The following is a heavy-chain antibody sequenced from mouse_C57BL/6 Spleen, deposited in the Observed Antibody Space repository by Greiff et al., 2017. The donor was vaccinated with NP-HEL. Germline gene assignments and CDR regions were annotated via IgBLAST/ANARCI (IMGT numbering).Heavy chain of an antibody. J-gene: IGHJ4*01. D-gene: IGHD2-4*01. CDR1: GYAFSSSW. CDR3: AREILYYDYDVGAIDY. Sequence: QLQQSGPELVKPGASVKISCKASGYAFSSSWMNWVKQRPGKGLEWIGRIYPGDGDTNYNGKFKGKATLTADKSSSTAYMQLSSLTSEDSAVYFCAREILYYDYDVGAIDYWGQGTLVTVSS. CDR2: IYPGDGDT. V-gene: IGHV1-82*01.